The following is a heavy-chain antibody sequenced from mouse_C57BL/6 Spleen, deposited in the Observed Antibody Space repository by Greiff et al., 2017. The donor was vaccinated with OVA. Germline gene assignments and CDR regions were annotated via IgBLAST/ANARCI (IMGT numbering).Heavy chain of an antibody. J-gene: IGHJ1*03. V-gene: IGHV5-4*01. D-gene: IGHD1-1*01. CDR3: ARDQGDGSSYGYFDV. CDR2: ISDGGSYT. Sequence: EVQVVESGGGLVKPGGSLKLSCAASGFTFSSYAMSWVRQTPEKRLEWVATISDGGSYTYYPDNVKGRFTISRDNAKNNLYLQMSHLKSEDTAMYDCARDQGDGSSYGYFDVWGTGTTVTVSS. CDR1: GFTFSSYA.